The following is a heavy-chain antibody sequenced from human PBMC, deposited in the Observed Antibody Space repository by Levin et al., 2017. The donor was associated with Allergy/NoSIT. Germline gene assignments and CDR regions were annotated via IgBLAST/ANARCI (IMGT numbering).Heavy chain of an antibody. J-gene: IGHJ2*01. CDR2: IHYDGNT. CDR3: ASEYGGDWYLER. V-gene: IGHV4-59*01. D-gene: IGHD2-21*01. Sequence: SSETLSLTCTVSGDSISTYYWSWIRQPPGRGLEWMGYIHYDGNTNYNPSPKTRITISLDTSKNEFSLKLRSVTAADTAVYYCASEYGGDWYLERWGRGTLVTVAA. CDR1: GDSISTYY.